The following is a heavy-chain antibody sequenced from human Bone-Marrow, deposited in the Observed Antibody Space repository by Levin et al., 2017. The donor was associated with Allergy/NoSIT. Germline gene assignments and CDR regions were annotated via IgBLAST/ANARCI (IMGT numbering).Heavy chain of an antibody. D-gene: IGHD2-21*01. J-gene: IGHJ4*02. CDR3: ATDYSETLALGDY. CDR2: FDPEDGET. V-gene: IGHV1-24*01. CDR1: GYTLSEFS. Sequence: GGSLRLSCKVFGYTLSEFSMHWVRQAPGKGLEWMGGFDPEDGETVYAQKFKGRLTMTVDTSSDTAYMEVRSLRSEDTAVYYCATDYSETLALGDYWGQGTLVTVSS.